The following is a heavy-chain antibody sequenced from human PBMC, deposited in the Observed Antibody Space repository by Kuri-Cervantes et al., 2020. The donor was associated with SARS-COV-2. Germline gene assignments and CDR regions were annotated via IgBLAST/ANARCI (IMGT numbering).Heavy chain of an antibody. V-gene: IGHV3-13*04. D-gene: IGHD3-22*01. CDR3: ARGYYDSSGYPLGWYFDL. CDR2: IGTAGDT. Sequence: GESLKISCAASGFTFSSYDMHWVRQATGKGLEWVSAIGTAGDTYCPGSVKGRFTISRENAKNSLYLQMNSLRAGDTAVYYCARGYYDSSGYPLGWYFDLWGRGTLVTVSS. J-gene: IGHJ2*01. CDR1: GFTFSSYD.